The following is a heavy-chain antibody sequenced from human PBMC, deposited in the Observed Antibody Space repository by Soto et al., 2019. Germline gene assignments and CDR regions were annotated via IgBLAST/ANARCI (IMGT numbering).Heavy chain of an antibody. J-gene: IGHJ4*02. V-gene: IGHV4-39*01. D-gene: IGHD2-15*01. CDR3: AGFVVPASRNSDFDY. Sequence: SETLSLTCTVSGISVSTSDYYWGWVRQPPGKGLDWIGNIYYSGSTFYNPSLRSRVTLSVDTSKNQFSLRLNSVTAADTAVYFCAGFVVPASRNSDFDYWGQGTLVTVSS. CDR2: IYYSGST. CDR1: GISVSTSDYY.